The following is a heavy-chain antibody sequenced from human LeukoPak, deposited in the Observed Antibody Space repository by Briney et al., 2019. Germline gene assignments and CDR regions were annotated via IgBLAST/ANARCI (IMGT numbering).Heavy chain of an antibody. J-gene: IGHJ4*02. CDR2: ISSSGSMI. D-gene: IGHD4-17*01. CDR3: ARVDYGDYGFDY. Sequence: GGSLRLSCAASGFTFSTYEMNWVRQAPGKGLEWVSYISSSGSMIHYADSVKGRFTISRDNAKSSLYLQMNSLRAEDTAVYYCARVDYGDYGFDYWGQGTLVTVSS. V-gene: IGHV3-48*03. CDR1: GFTFSTYE.